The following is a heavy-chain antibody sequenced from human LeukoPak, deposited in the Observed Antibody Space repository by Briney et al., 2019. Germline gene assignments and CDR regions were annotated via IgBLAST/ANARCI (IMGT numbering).Heavy chain of an antibody. J-gene: IGHJ4*02. CDR2: IYYTGST. D-gene: IGHD6-13*01. CDR1: GGSINSDY. V-gene: IGHV4-59*01. Sequence: SETLSLTCTVSGGSINSDYWSWIRQPPGKGLEWIAYIYYTGSTNYNPSLRSRVTISVDTSKNQFSLKLSSVTAADTAVYYCARDRPGGSSLDYWGQGTLVTVSS. CDR3: ARDRPGGSSLDY.